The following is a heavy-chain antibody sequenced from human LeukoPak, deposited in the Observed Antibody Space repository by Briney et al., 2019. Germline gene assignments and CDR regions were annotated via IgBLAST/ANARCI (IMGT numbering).Heavy chain of an antibody. CDR1: GYTFTAFP. D-gene: IGHD2-2*01. CDR2: INPNSGVT. J-gene: IGHJ4*02. V-gene: IGHV1-2*06. Sequence: ASVKVSYKASGYTFTAFPIHWVRQAPGQGLEWMGRINPNSGVTNYAQKFQGRVIMTRDTSISTDYMQLSSLKTDDTAVYYCARDSSNWSSFGSWGQGSLVIVSS. CDR3: ARDSSNWSSFGS.